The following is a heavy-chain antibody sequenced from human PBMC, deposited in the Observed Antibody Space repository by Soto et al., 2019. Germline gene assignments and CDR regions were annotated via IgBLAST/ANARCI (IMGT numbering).Heavy chain of an antibody. CDR2: IYYSGST. CDR3: ARYGPLNYYDSSGYGYYYYGMDV. Sequence: LCGGSISSGGYYWSWIRQHPGKGLEWIGYIYYSGSTYYNPSLKSRVTISVDTSKNQFSLKLSSVTAADTAVYYCARYGPLNYYDSSGYGYYYYGMDVWGQGTTVTVSS. V-gene: IGHV4-31*02. J-gene: IGHJ6*02. CDR1: GGSISSGGYY. D-gene: IGHD3-22*01.